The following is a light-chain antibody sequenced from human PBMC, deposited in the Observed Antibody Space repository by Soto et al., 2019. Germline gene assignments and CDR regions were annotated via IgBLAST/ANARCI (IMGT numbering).Light chain of an antibody. Sequence: EIVMTQSPATLSVSPGDRATLSCRASQSVSSNLAWYQQKPGQAPRLLIYGASTRATGIPARFSGSGSGTEFTLTISSRQSEDFAVYYCQQYNNWPRTFGQGTKLEIK. V-gene: IGKV3-15*01. CDR3: QQYNNWPRT. J-gene: IGKJ2*01. CDR1: QSVSSN. CDR2: GAS.